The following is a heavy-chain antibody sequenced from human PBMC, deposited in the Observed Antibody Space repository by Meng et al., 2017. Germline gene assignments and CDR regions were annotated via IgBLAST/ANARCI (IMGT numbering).Heavy chain of an antibody. CDR2: IYWDDDK. V-gene: IGHV2-5*02. D-gene: IGHD3-3*01. CDR3: AHSKKTYYDFWSGYLGYYFDY. CDR1: GFSLSTSGVG. Sequence: QNTLKEAGPTLVKPPQTLTLTCTFSGFSLSTSGVGVGWIRQPPGKALEWLALIYWDDDKRYSPSLKSRLTITKDTSKNQVVLTMTNMDPVDTATYYCAHSKKTYYDFWSGYLGYYFDYWGQGTLVTVSS. J-gene: IGHJ4*02.